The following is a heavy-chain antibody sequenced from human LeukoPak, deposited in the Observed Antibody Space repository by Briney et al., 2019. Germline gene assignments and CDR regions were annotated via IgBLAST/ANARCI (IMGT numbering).Heavy chain of an antibody. CDR1: GYTFAGYY. J-gene: IGHJ4*02. CDR2: INPNNGVT. CDR3: ARDIKYNSNTYMCDY. D-gene: IGHD2/OR15-2a*01. V-gene: IGHV1-2*02. Sequence: WASVTVSCKASGYTFAGYYIHWVRQAPGQGLEWVGWINPNNGVTNFEQKFQGRVTMTRDTSINTAYMELSRLRSHDTAVYFCARDIKYNSNTYMCDYWGQGTLVTVSS.